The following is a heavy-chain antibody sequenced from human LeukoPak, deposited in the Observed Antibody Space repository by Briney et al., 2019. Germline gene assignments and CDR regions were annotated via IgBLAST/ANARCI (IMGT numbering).Heavy chain of an antibody. V-gene: IGHV1-2*02. CDR1: GYTFTGYY. CDR2: INPNSGGT. Sequence: VASVKVSCKASGYTFTGYYMHWVRQAPGQGVEWMGWINPNSGGTNYAQKFQGRVTMTRDTSISTAYMELSRLRSDDTVVYYCARDSSSWGNYGMDVWGQGTTVTVSS. J-gene: IGHJ6*02. D-gene: IGHD6-13*01. CDR3: ARDSSSWGNYGMDV.